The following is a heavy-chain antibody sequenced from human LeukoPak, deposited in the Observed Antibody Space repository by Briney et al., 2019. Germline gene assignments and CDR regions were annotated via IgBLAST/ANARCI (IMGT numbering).Heavy chain of an antibody. D-gene: IGHD3-22*01. CDR3: ARGYYYDSSGFDY. Sequence: SETLSLTCTVSGGSISSYYWSWIRQPPGKGLEWIGYIYYSGSTNYNPSLKSRVTISVDTSKNQFSPKLSSVTAADTAVYYCARGYYYDSSGFDYWGQGTLVTVSS. J-gene: IGHJ4*02. CDR1: GGSISSYY. V-gene: IGHV4-59*01. CDR2: IYYSGST.